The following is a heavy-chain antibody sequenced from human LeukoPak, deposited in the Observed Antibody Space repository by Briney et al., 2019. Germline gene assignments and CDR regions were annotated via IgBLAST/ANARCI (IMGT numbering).Heavy chain of an antibody. V-gene: IGHV1-8*01. J-gene: IGHJ4*02. D-gene: IGHD1/OR15-1a*01. CDR1: GYSFTTHD. Sequence: ASVEVSCKASGYSFTTHDIGWVRQASGQGLEWMGWVNPYSGNTAYAQKFQGRVTMTRDTSISTAYMELNSLRSEDTAVYYCARVAYTTSWNNDYWGQGTLVTVSS. CDR2: VNPYSGNT. CDR3: ARVAYTTSWNNDY.